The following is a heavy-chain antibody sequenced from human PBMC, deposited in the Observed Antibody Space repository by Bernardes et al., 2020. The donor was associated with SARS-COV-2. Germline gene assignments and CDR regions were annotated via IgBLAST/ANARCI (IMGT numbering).Heavy chain of an antibody. V-gene: IGHV4-39*01. CDR2: IYHSGTT. D-gene: IGHD4-17*01. CDR1: GGSLSSGDYH. Sequence: SETLSLTCTVSGGSLSSGDYHWGWIRQPPGKGLEWIGSIYHSGTTRYNPSLKSRVTISVDTSENQFSVKLNSVTAADTGVYYCTKAGDYRLYFHGMDVWGQGAMVTVSS. J-gene: IGHJ6*02. CDR3: TKAGDYRLYFHGMDV.